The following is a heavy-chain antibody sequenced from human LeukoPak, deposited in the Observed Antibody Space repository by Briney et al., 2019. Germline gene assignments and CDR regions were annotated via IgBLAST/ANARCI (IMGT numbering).Heavy chain of an antibody. J-gene: IGHJ1*01. Sequence: SETLSLTCTVSGASISSSYCTWIRQSAGEGLEWIGRMSSGGSTTYNPSFKGRVTMSLDTSKRQFSLNLSSVTAADPAVYYCARDQTYCVSSGYYYVTYLQHWGQGILVIVS. V-gene: IGHV4-4*07. CDR3: ARDQTYCVSSGYYYVTYLQH. CDR1: GASISSSY. D-gene: IGHD3-22*01. CDR2: MSSGGST.